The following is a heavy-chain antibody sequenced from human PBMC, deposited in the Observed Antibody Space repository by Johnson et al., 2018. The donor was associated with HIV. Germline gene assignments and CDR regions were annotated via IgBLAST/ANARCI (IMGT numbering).Heavy chain of an antibody. D-gene: IGHD5-18*01. V-gene: IGHV3-30*04. Sequence: QMQLVESGGGVVQPGRFRRLSCAASEFTFSSYAFHWVRQAPGKGLEWVALISSDGSGKYYADSVRGRFTISRDNSKNTLYLQMHSLRAEDTAFYYCARLPSGYSRDAFHIWGQGTMVTVSS. CDR2: ISSDGSGK. J-gene: IGHJ3*02. CDR1: EFTFSSYA. CDR3: ARLPSGYSRDAFHI.